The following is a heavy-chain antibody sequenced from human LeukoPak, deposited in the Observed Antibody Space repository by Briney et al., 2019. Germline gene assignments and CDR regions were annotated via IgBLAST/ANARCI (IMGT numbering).Heavy chain of an antibody. D-gene: IGHD3-22*01. CDR3: ARRGFYDTSGYLFDY. V-gene: IGHV3-48*03. CDR1: GFTFSSYE. CDR2: ISTSGSPI. Sequence: PGGSLRLSCAASGFTFSSYEMNWVRPAPGKGLEWISYISTSGSPIDYGNSVKGRFTISRDNAKNSLYLQMNSLRAEDTALYYCARRGFYDTSGYLFDYWGQGTLVTVSS. J-gene: IGHJ4*02.